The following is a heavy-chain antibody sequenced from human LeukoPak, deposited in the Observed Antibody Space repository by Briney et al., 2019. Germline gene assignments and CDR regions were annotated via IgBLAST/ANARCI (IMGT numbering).Heavy chain of an antibody. Sequence: PGASLRLSCATSGFTFVDYGLSWVRRAPGKGLEWLCAINYNGAITGYAESVKGRFTITRDTAKNSLYLRMDSLRAEDTALYCARDRLGPSFSVSHFDLWGQGTLVTVSS. V-gene: IGHV3-20*01. J-gene: IGHJ4*02. CDR1: GFTFVDYG. CDR3: ARDRLGPSFSVSHFDL. D-gene: IGHD3-3*02. CDR2: INYNGAIT.